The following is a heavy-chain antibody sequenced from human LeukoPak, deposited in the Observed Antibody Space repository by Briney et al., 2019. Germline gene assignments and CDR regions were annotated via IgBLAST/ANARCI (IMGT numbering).Heavy chain of an antibody. J-gene: IGHJ4*02. V-gene: IGHV3-23*01. CDR1: GFTFSSYA. D-gene: IGHD2-2*01. CDR2: TSGSGGST. CDR3: AKAGHIVVVPASYYFDY. Sequence: GGSLRLSCAASGFTFSSYAMSWVRQAPGKGLEWVSATSGSGGSTYYADSVKGRFTISRDNSKNTLYLQMNSLRAEDTAVYYCAKAGHIVVVPASYYFDYWGQGTLVTVSS.